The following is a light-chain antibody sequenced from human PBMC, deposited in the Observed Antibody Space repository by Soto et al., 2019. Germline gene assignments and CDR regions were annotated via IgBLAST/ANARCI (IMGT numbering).Light chain of an antibody. CDR2: DVS. Sequence: QSALTQPASVSGSPGQSITISCTGTSSDVGGYNYVSWYQQHPGKAPKLMIYDVSNRPSGVSNRFSGSKSGNTASLTISGLKAEYEADYYCSSYTTSSTLVVFGGGTKLPVL. CDR3: SSYTTSSTLVV. J-gene: IGLJ2*01. CDR1: SSDVGGYNY. V-gene: IGLV2-14*01.